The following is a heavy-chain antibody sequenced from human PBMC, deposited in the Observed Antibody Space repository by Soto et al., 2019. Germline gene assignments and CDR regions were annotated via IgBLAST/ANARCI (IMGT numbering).Heavy chain of an antibody. V-gene: IGHV3-33*01. D-gene: IGHD3-3*01. CDR3: AREHRDVLRFLEWSYYGMDV. CDR2: IWYDGSNK. J-gene: IGHJ6*02. CDR1: GFTFSSYG. Sequence: PGGSLRLSCAASGFTFSSYGMHWVRQAPGKGLEWVAVIWYDGSNKYYADSVKGRFTISRDNSKNTLYLQMNSLRAEDTAVYYCAREHRDVLRFLEWSYYGMDVWGQGTTVTVSS.